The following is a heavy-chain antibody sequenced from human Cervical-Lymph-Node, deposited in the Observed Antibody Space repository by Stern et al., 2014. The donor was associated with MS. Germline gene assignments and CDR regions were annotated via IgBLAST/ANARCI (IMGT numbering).Heavy chain of an antibody. Sequence: QVQLVQSGPGLVKPSETLSLTCTVSGGSISSYYWTWIRQPPGKGLEWIGSIYYTGSTNHNPSLKSRLTISVDQSQNNFSLKLSSVTAADTAVYYCARHHLPYCGGDCLGRFGPWGQGALVTVSA. CDR1: GGSISSYY. CDR3: ARHHLPYCGGDCLGRFGP. V-gene: IGHV4-59*08. CDR2: IYYTGST. J-gene: IGHJ5*02. D-gene: IGHD2-21*02.